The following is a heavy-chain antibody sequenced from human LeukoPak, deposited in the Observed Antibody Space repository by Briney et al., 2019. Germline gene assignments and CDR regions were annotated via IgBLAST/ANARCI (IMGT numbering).Heavy chain of an antibody. V-gene: IGHV3-23*01. CDR1: GFTFSNYG. J-gene: IGHJ3*02. D-gene: IGHD4-11*01. CDR2: ISGSGGSI. CDR3: ARDDYSVVTFDI. Sequence: PGGSLRLSCAASGFTFSNYGLSWVRQAPGKGPEWLAVISGSGGSIYYADSVKGRFTISRDNSKNTVYLQMNSLRAEDTAVYYCARDDYSVVTFDIWGRGTMVTVSS.